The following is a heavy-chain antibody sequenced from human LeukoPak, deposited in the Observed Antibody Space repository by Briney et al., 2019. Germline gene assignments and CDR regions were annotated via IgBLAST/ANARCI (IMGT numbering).Heavy chain of an antibody. J-gene: IGHJ6*03. V-gene: IGHV4-61*01. CDR3: XRGIGSGYYFAYYYYYYMDV. D-gene: IGHD3-22*01. CDR2: IYYSGST. Sequence: SETLSLTCIVSGGSISSSNYYWSWIRQPPGKGLEWIGYIYYSGSTNYNPSLKSRVTISVDTSKNQFSLKLSSVTAADTAVYYCXRGIGSGYYFAYYYYYYMDVWGKGTTVTVSS. CDR1: GGSISSSNYY.